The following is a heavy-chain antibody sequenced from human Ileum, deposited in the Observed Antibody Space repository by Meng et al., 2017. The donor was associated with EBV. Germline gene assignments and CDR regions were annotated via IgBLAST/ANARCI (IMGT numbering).Heavy chain of an antibody. CDR2: IYHSGST. CDR1: GGSISSSNW. V-gene: IGHV4-4*02. CDR3: ARVGQWLPIDY. D-gene: IGHD6-19*01. Sequence: QGQREEWGPGLVKPSWTLSLTCAVSGGSISSSNWWSWVRQPPGKGLEWIGEIYHSGSTNYNPSLKSRVTISVDKSKNQFSLNLSSVTAADTAVYYCARVGQWLPIDYWGRGTLVTVSS. J-gene: IGHJ4*02.